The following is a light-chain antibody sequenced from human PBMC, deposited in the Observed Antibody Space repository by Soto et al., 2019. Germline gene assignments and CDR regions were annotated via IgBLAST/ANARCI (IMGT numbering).Light chain of an antibody. CDR3: QSYDSSLSGVV. Sequence: QSVLTQPPSVSGAPGQRVTISCTGSSSNIGAGYDVHWYQQLPGTAPKLLIYGNSNRPSGVPDRFSGSKSGTSASLAITGRQAEDEADYYGQSYDSSLSGVVFGGGTKLTVL. V-gene: IGLV1-40*01. CDR2: GNS. CDR1: SSNIGAGYD. J-gene: IGLJ2*01.